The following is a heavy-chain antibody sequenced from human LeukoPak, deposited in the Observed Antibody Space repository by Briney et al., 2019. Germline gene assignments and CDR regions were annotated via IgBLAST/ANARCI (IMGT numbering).Heavy chain of an antibody. V-gene: IGHV3-53*01. Sequence: PGGSLRLSCAASGFTVSSNYMSWVRQAPGKGLEWVSVIYSGGSTYYADSVKGRFTISRDNSKNTLYLQMNSLRAEDTAVYYCARGPHDYGDYYYYYGMDVWGQGTTVTVSS. J-gene: IGHJ6*02. CDR2: IYSGGST. CDR3: ARGPHDYGDYYYYYGMDV. CDR1: GFTVSSNY. D-gene: IGHD4-17*01.